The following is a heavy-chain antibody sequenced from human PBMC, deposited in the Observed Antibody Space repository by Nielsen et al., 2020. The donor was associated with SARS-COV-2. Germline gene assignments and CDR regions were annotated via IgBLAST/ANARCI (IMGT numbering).Heavy chain of an antibody. CDR1: GFTFSSYG. CDR3: AMESVVGAHRGFDY. J-gene: IGHJ4*02. CDR2: MWYDGSNK. Sequence: GESLKISCAASGFTFSSYGMHWVRQAPGKGLEWVAVMWYDGSNKYYADSVKGRFTISRDNSKNTLYLQMNSLSAEDTAVYYCAMESVVGAHRGFDYWGQGTLVTVSS. D-gene: IGHD1-26*01. V-gene: IGHV3-33*01.